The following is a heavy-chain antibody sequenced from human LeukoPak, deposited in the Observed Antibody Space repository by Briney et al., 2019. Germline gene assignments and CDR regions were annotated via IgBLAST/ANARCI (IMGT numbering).Heavy chain of an antibody. J-gene: IGHJ4*02. D-gene: IGHD3-10*01. CDR1: GGSISSYY. CDR3: ARVGSYCFEY. Sequence: PSETLSLTCTVSGGSISSYYWSWIRQPPGKGLEWIGNIYNSGSTNYNPSLKSRVTMSVDTSKHQFSLKLSSVTAADTAVYYCARVGSYCFEYWGQGTLVTVSS. V-gene: IGHV4-59*01. CDR2: IYNSGST.